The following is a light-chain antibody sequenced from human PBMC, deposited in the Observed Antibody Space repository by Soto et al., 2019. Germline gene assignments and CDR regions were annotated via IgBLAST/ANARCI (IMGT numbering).Light chain of an antibody. J-gene: IGKJ1*01. CDR3: QQYNSYWT. V-gene: IGKV1-5*03. CDR1: QSISSW. Sequence: DIQMTQSPSTLSASVGDRVTITCRASQSISSWLAWYQQKPGKAPKLLIYKASTLKSGVPSRFSGSGSGTEFTVTISSLQPDDFATYYCQQYNSYWTFGQGTKVEIK. CDR2: KAS.